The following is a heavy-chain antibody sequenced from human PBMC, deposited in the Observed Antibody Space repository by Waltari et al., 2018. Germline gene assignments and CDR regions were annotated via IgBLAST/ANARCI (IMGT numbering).Heavy chain of an antibody. Sequence: EEPLVESGGGLVQPGDSLRLSCAASGFTFSSFWMTLVRQAPGKGPLWVSRISTDASDTTYADSVKGRFTISRDNARNTLYLQMNRLRAEDTAVYFCARVSRRTYRSPVPGRHYYYGMDVWGQGTTVTVSS. V-gene: IGHV3-74*03. CDR3: ARVSRRTYRSPVPGRHYYYGMDV. J-gene: IGHJ6*02. CDR2: ISTDASDT. CDR1: GFTFSSFW. D-gene: IGHD1-1*01.